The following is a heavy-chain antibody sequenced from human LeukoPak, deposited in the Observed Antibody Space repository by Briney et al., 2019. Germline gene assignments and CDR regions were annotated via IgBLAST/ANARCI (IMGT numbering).Heavy chain of an antibody. CDR2: ISDSGGST. CDR3: VRGYSFGPYGMDV. J-gene: IGHJ6*02. Sequence: GGSLRLSCTASGFAFSVYAMSWLRQAPGKGLEYVSAISDSGGSTYYADSVKGRFTISRDNSKNTLYLQMSSLRAEDTAVYFCVRGYSFGPYGMDVWGQGTTVTVSS. CDR1: GFAFSVYA. D-gene: IGHD2-15*01. V-gene: IGHV3-64D*09.